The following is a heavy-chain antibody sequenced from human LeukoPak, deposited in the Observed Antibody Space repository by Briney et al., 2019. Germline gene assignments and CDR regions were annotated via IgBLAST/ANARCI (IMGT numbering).Heavy chain of an antibody. V-gene: IGHV4-4*07. Sequence: SDTLSLIYTVSGGSISSYYWSWIRQPAGKGLEWIGRIYTSGSTNYTPSLKSRVTMSVDTSKNQFSLKLSSVTAADTAVYYCARETYYYGSGSYLIDYWGQGTLVTVSS. D-gene: IGHD3-10*01. J-gene: IGHJ4*02. CDR3: ARETYYYGSGSYLIDY. CDR2: IYTSGST. CDR1: GGSISSYY.